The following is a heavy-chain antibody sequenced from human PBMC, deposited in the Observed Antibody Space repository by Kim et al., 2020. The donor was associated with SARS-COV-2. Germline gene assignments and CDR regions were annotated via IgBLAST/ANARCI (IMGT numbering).Heavy chain of an antibody. CDR1: GFTFSTYA. CDR3: AKDGRGHGDYHWFDS. V-gene: IGHV3-23*01. Sequence: GGSLRLSCAASGFTFSTYAMTWVRQAPGKGLEWVSTISGSSGDTYYADSVKGRFTISRDNSRNTLYLQMNSLRAEDTAIYYCAKDGRGHGDYHWFDSWGQGTLVTVSS. CDR2: ISGSSGDT. D-gene: IGHD4-17*01. J-gene: IGHJ5*01.